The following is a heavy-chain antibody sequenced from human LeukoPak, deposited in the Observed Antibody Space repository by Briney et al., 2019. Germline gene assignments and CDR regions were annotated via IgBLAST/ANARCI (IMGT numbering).Heavy chain of an antibody. Sequence: PSETLSLTCAVYGGSFSGYYWSWIRQPPGKGLEWIGEINHSGSTNYNPSLKSRVTISVDTSKNQFSLKLSSVTAADTAVYYCARDTLDGWSGYYFPSIPGLYYFDYWGQGTLVTVSS. CDR3: ARDTLDGWSGYYFPSIPGLYYFDY. V-gene: IGHV4-34*01. CDR2: INHSGST. J-gene: IGHJ4*02. CDR1: GGSFSGYY. D-gene: IGHD3-3*01.